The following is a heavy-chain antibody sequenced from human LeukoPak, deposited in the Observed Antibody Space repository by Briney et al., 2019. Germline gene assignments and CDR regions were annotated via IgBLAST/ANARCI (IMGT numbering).Heavy chain of an antibody. J-gene: IGHJ4*02. CDR3: ARGPTRMVRGVISY. Sequence: GGSLRLSCAASGFTFSSYSMNWVRQAPGKGLEWVSYISSSSSTIYYADSVKGRFTISRDNAKNPLYLQMNSLRAEDTAVYYCARGPTRMVRGVISYWGQGTLVTVSS. D-gene: IGHD3-10*01. CDR1: GFTFSSYS. V-gene: IGHV3-48*04. CDR2: ISSSSSTI.